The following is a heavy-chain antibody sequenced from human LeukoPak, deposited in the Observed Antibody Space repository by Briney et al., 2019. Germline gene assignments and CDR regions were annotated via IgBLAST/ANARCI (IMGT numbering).Heavy chain of an antibody. CDR1: GFTFSSYA. J-gene: IGHJ4*02. V-gene: IGHV3-21*06. D-gene: IGHD3-22*01. CDR3: ARRGYHDSSGYDY. CDR2: ISGRSADI. Sequence: AGGSLRLSCAASGFTFSSYAMSWVRQAPGKGLEWVSSISGRSADIYYADSVKGRFTISRDNAKNSVFLQMNNLRVEDTAIYYCARRGYHDSSGYDYWGQGTPVTVSS.